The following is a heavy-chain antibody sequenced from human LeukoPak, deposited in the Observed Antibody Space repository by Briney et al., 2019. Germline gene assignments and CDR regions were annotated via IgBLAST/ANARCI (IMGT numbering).Heavy chain of an antibody. CDR3: ARANNSSWHN. J-gene: IGHJ4*02. Sequence: GGSLRLSCATSGFTFSSNWMSWVRHVPGRGLDWVANIKPDGSAEYYAASVKGRFTVSRDNAKNSLYLQVNSLRVEDTAVYYCARANNSSWHNWGQGTLVTVSS. D-gene: IGHD6-13*01. CDR1: GFTFSSNW. CDR2: IKPDGSAE. V-gene: IGHV3-7*01.